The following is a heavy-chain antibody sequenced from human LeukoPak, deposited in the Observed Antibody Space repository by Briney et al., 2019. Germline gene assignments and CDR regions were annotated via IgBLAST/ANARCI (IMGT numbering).Heavy chain of an antibody. V-gene: IGHV4-59*11. J-gene: IGHJ3*02. CDR2: ISYIGTT. Sequence: PSETLSLTCAVYGDSFSSHYWTWIRQAPGRGLEWIGYISYIGTTNYNPSLKSRVAISIDTSKNQFSLKLTSVTTADTAVYYSARDLVTVTKGFDIWGLGTMVSVSS. CDR3: ARDLVTVTKGFDI. CDR1: GDSFSSHY. D-gene: IGHD4-17*01.